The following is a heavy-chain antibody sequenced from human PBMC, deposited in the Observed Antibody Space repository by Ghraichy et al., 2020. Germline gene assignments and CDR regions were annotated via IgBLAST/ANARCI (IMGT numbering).Heavy chain of an antibody. J-gene: IGHJ3*02. CDR3: ATVWDIVVVVAATYAFDI. CDR2: FDPEDGET. Sequence: ASVKVSCKVSGYTLTELSMHWVRQAPGKGLEWMGGFDPEDGETIYAQKFQGRVTMTEDTSTDTAYMELSSLRSEDTAVYYCATVWDIVVVVAATYAFDIWGQGTMVTVSS. V-gene: IGHV1-24*01. D-gene: IGHD2-15*01. CDR1: GYTLTELS.